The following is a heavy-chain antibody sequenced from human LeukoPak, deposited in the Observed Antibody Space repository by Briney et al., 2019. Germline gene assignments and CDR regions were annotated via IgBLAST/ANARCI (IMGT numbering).Heavy chain of an antibody. D-gene: IGHD3-22*01. V-gene: IGHV3-53*01. Sequence: GGSLRLSCAASGFTFSDYYMSWVRQAPGKGLEWVSVIYSGGSTYYADSVRGRFTISRDNSKNTLYLQMNSLRAEDTAVYYCARSPLSGYYYIDYWGQGTLVTVSS. J-gene: IGHJ4*02. CDR1: GFTFSDYY. CDR2: IYSGGST. CDR3: ARSPLSGYYYIDY.